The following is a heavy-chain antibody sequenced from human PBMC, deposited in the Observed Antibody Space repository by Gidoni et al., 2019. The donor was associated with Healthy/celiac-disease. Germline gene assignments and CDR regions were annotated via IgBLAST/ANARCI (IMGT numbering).Heavy chain of an antibody. CDR3: ARAPSYYDSSGYPSFDY. Sequence: QVQLQESGPGLVKPSETLSLTCTVSGGSISSYYWSWIRQPPGKGLEWIGYIYYSGSTNYNPSLKSRVTISVDTSKNQFSLKLSSVTAADTAVYYCARAPSYYDSSGYPSFDYWGQGTLVTVSS. D-gene: IGHD3-22*01. J-gene: IGHJ4*02. CDR2: IYYSGST. V-gene: IGHV4-59*01. CDR1: GGSISSYY.